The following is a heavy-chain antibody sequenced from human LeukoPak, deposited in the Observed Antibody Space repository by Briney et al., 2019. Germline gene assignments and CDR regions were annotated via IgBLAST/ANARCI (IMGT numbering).Heavy chain of an antibody. D-gene: IGHD5-18*01. CDR1: GGSISSYY. V-gene: IGHV4-4*07. CDR2: IYSSGPT. Sequence: SETLSLTCTVSGGSISSYYWSWIRQPATKGLVWIGRIYSSGPTDYNPSLKSRVTISVDTSKNQFSLKLNSVTAADTAVYYCARVFWIGDTALFFFDFWGQGTLVTVSS. CDR3: ARVFWIGDTALFFFDF. J-gene: IGHJ4*02.